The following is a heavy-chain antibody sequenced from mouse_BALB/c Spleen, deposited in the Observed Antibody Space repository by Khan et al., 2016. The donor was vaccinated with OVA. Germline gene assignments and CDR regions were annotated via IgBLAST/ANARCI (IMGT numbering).Heavy chain of an antibody. Sequence: VELVESGPELVKPGASMRISCKASGYTFTSYYIHWVKQRPGQGLEWIGGIYPGNVNTNYNEKFKGKATLTADTSSSTAYMQLSSLTSEDSVVYFCARWGGNYPSYAMDYWGQGTSVTVSS. CDR3: ARWGGNYPSYAMDY. V-gene: IGHV1S56*01. D-gene: IGHD2-1*01. CDR2: IYPGNVNT. CDR1: GYTFTSYY. J-gene: IGHJ4*01.